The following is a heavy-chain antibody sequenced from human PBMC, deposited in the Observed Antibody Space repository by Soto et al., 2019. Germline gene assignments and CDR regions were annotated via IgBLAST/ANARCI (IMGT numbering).Heavy chain of an antibody. J-gene: IGHJ4*02. V-gene: IGHV4-38-2*02. CDR3: ARLSHPRYYCDY. Sequence: SETLSLTCTVSGYSISSGYYWGWIRQPPGAGLEWIGSVFHSGNTFYNASLRSRLTISVDTSKNQISLKLTSLTDTDTAIYYCARLSHPRYYCDYWGQGTLVTVSS. CDR1: GYSISSGYY. CDR2: VFHSGNT.